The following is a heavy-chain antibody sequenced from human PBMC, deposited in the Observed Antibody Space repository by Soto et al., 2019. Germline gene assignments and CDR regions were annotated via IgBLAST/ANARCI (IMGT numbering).Heavy chain of an antibody. V-gene: IGHV1-69*01. CDR3: ARDRWGSYSFDS. Sequence: QVQLVQSGAEVKKPGSSVKVSCKASGGVFRNYAINWVRQAPGQGREWMGGIIPVFGTADYPQKFQGRVTITADESTTTAYMELTCLKTEDTAVYFCARDRWGSYSFDSWGQGTLATVAS. CDR1: GGVFRNYA. CDR2: IIPVFGTA. D-gene: IGHD1-26*01. J-gene: IGHJ5*01.